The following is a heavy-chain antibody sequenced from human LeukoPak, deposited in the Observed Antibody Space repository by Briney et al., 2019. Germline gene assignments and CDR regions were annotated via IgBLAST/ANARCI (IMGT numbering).Heavy chain of an antibody. CDR3: ARDTRITMVRGVIRVFDP. Sequence: PSETLSLTCTVSGGSISSYYWSWIRQPPGKGLEWIGYIYYSGSTNYNPSLKSRVTISVDTSKNQFSLKLSSVTAADTAVYYCARDTRITMVRGVIRVFDPWGQGTLVTVSS. CDR2: IYYSGST. CDR1: GGSISSYY. V-gene: IGHV4-59*01. J-gene: IGHJ5*02. D-gene: IGHD3-10*01.